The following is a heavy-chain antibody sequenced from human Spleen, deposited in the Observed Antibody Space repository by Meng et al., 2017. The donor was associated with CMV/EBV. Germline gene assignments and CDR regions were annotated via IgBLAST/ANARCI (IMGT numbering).Heavy chain of an antibody. D-gene: IGHD4-11*01. J-gene: IGHJ6*02. CDR3: AKASASYSNYYYGMDV. V-gene: IGHV3-7*03. CDR2: INQDGSEK. Sequence: GESLKISCAASGFTFSGYWMSWVRQAPGKGLEWVANINQDGSEKYYADSVKGRFTISRDNAKNSLYLQMNSLRAEDMALYYCAKASASYSNYYYGMDVWGQGTTVTVSS. CDR1: GFTFSGYW.